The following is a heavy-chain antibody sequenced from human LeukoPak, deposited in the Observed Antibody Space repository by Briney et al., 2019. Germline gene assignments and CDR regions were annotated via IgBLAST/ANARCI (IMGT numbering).Heavy chain of an antibody. CDR3: ARDKSASTFDI. V-gene: IGHV1-69*04. J-gene: IGHJ3*02. CDR1: GGTFSSYA. D-gene: IGHD3-3*01. CDR2: IIPILGIA. Sequence: GASVKVSCKASGGTFSSYAISWVRQAPGQGLEWMGRIIPILGIANYAQKFQGRVTITADKSTSTAYMELSSLRSEDTAVYYCARDKSASTFDIWGQGTMVTVSS.